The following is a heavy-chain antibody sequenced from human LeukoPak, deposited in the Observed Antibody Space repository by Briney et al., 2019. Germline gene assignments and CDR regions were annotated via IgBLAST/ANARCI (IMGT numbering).Heavy chain of an antibody. V-gene: IGHV3-23*01. J-gene: IGHJ4*02. Sequence: GGSLRLSCAASGFTFNKYTMNWVRQAPGKGLEWVSGISAGGGNTFYADSVKGRFTISRDNSKNTLYLQMSSLRAEDTAVYYCAKEWQQLVPDYWGQGTLVTVSS. D-gene: IGHD6-13*01. CDR2: ISAGGGNT. CDR1: GFTFNKYT. CDR3: AKEWQQLVPDY.